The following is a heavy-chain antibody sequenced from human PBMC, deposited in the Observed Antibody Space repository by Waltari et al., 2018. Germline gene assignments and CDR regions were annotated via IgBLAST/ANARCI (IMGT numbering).Heavy chain of an antibody. CDR2: SIPIFGTA. CDR3: ARDYGDYPYNWFDP. CDR1: GGTFSSYA. D-gene: IGHD4-17*01. Sequence: QVQLVQSGAEVKKPGSSVKVSCKASGGTFSSYAISWVRQAPGQGLEWMGGSIPIFGTANDAQKFQGRVTITADESTSTAYMELSSLRSEDTAVYYCARDYGDYPYNWFDPWGQGTLVTVSS. V-gene: IGHV1-69*13. J-gene: IGHJ5*02.